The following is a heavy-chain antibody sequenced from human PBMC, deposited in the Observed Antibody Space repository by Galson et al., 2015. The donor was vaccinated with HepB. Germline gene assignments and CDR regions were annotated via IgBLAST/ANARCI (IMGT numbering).Heavy chain of an antibody. Sequence: SLRLSCAASGFTFSSYAMSWVRQAPGKGLEWVSAISGSGGSTYYADSVKGRLTISRDNSKNTLYLQMNSLRAEDTAVYYCAKGPSGSYYAADWYFDLWGRGTLVTVSS. CDR3: AKGPSGSYYAADWYFDL. CDR2: ISGSGGST. D-gene: IGHD1-26*01. J-gene: IGHJ2*01. CDR1: GFTFSSYA. V-gene: IGHV3-23*01.